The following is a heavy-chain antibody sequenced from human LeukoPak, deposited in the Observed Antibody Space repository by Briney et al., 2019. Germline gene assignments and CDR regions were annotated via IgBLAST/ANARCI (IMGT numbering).Heavy chain of an antibody. CDR1: GFTFSVYG. D-gene: IGHD6-19*01. CDR3: AKAGYSSGWTRYYGMDV. V-gene: IGHV3-30*18. J-gene: IGHJ6*02. Sequence: GGSLRLSCAASGFTFSVYGMYWVRQPPGKGLEWVALISYDGTDKYHVDSVKGRFTISRDNSNNTLYLQMNSLRPDDTVVYYCAKAGYSSGWTRYYGMDVWGQGTTVAVSS. CDR2: ISYDGTDK.